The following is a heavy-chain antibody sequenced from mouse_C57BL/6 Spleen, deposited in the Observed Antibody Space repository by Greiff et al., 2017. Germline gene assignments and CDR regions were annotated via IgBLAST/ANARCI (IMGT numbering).Heavy chain of an antibody. Sequence: VQLQQPGAELEMPGASVKLSCKASGYTFTSYWMHWVKQRPGQGLEWIGEIDPSDSDTNYNQKFKGKSTLTVDKSSNTAYMQLSILTSEDSAGYYFARSIDYSGSSDYWGQGTTLTVSS. CDR2: IDPSDSDT. D-gene: IGHD1-1*01. CDR1: GYTFTSYW. CDR3: ARSIDYSGSSDY. V-gene: IGHV1-69*01. J-gene: IGHJ2*01.